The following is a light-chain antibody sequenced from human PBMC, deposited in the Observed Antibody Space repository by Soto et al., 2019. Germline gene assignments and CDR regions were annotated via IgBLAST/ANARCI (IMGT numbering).Light chain of an antibody. J-gene: IGKJ1*01. Sequence: DIQMTQPTTTLSASVGDRGTITCRPSQIVSNVLAWFQQKPGKGPELLIYDVSNWQSGVPSRFSGSGSGTEITLTISSLQPDDFAVYYCQQYYRYPWTFGQGTKVDIK. CDR1: QIVSNV. V-gene: IGKV1-5*01. CDR3: QQYYRYPWT. CDR2: DVS.